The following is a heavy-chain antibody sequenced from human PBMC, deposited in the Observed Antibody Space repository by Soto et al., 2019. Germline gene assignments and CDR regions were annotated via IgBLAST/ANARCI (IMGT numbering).Heavy chain of an antibody. CDR3: ASRVADYYYYYGMDV. CDR1: GYSISSGCYY. CDR2: IYYSGST. V-gene: IGHV4-39*01. J-gene: IGHJ6*02. Sequence: SETLSLTCTVSGYSISSGCYYWAWIRQHPGKGLEWIGSIYYSGSTYYNPSLKSRVTISVDTSNNQFSLKLSSVTAADTAVYYCASRVADYYYYYGMDVWGQGTTVTVSS. D-gene: IGHD6-19*01.